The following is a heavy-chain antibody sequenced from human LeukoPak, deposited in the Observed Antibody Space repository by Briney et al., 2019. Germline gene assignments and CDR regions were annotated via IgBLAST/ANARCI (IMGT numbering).Heavy chain of an antibody. D-gene: IGHD6-13*01. Sequence: ASVKVSCKASGYTFTSYAMNWVRQAPGQGLEWMGWINTNTGNPTYAQGFTGRFVFSLDTSVSTAYLQISSLKAEDTAVYYCARETSSWYVRYYYYYMDVWGKGTTVTVSS. CDR3: ARETSSWYVRYYYYYMDV. CDR1: GYTFTSYA. V-gene: IGHV7-4-1*02. CDR2: INTNTGNP. J-gene: IGHJ6*03.